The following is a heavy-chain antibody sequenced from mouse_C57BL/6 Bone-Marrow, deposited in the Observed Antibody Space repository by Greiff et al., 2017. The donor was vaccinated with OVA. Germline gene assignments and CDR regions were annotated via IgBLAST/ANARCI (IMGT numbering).Heavy chain of an antibody. J-gene: IGHJ4*01. CDR3: LIWPRGDY. CDR1: GFNIKDDY. D-gene: IGHD1-1*02. CDR2: IDPENGDT. V-gene: IGHV14-4*01. Sequence: VQLQQSGAELVRPGASVKLSCTASGFNIKDDYMHWVKQRPEQGLEWIGWIDPENGDTEYASKFQGKATITADTSSNTAYLQLSSLTSEDTAVYYCLIWPRGDYWGQGTSVTVSS.